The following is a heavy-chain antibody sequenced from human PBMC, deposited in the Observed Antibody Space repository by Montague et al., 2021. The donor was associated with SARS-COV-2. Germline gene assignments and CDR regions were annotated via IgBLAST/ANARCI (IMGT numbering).Heavy chain of an antibody. D-gene: IGHD3-10*01. V-gene: IGHV3-7*01. CDR2: IKQDGSEK. CDR3: ARDSYGSGNYYYYYGMDV. Sequence: SLRLSCAASRFTFSSYWMSWVRQAPGKGLEWVANIKQDGSEKYYVDSVKGRFTISRDNARNSLYPQMNSLRAEDTAVYYCARDSYGSGNYYYYYGMDVWGQGTTVTVSS. J-gene: IGHJ6*02. CDR1: RFTFSSYW.